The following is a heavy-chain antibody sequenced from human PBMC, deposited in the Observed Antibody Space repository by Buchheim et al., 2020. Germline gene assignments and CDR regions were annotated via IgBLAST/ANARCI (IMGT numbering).Heavy chain of an antibody. CDR1: GFTFSSYA. Sequence: EVQLLESGGGLVQPGGSLRLSCAASGFTFSSYAMSWVRQAPGKGLEWVSAISGSGGGTYYADSVKGRFTISRVNSKNTLYRQMSSLRAEDTAVYYCAKDQGDFWSGYYSVLDYWGQGTL. CDR3: AKDQGDFWSGYYSVLDY. CDR2: ISGSGGGT. D-gene: IGHD3-3*01. V-gene: IGHV3-23*01. J-gene: IGHJ4*02.